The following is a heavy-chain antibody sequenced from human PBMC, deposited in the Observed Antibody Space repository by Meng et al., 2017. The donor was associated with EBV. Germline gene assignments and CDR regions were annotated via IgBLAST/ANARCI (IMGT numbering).Heavy chain of an antibody. J-gene: IGHJ4*02. Sequence: QVHRRASGPGLVKPSETLSLTCTFSGASVSGGTFHWSWIRQPPGKELQWIGYIYDGGTTIYNPSLKSRVTIFLDTSRNQFSLGLRSVTTADTAVYYCAKSSSSTPGVVDSWGQGTLVTVSS. CDR2: IYDGGTT. CDR1: GASVSGGTFH. V-gene: IGHV4-61*01. D-gene: IGHD2-2*01. CDR3: AKSSSSTPGVVDS.